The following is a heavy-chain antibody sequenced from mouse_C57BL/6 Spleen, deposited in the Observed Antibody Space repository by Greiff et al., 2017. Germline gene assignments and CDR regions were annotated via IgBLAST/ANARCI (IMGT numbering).Heavy chain of an antibody. CDR2: ISSGGDYI. V-gene: IGHV5-9-1*02. CDR1: GFTFSSYA. CDR3: TRVRTSYTIDY. D-gene: IGHD1-1*01. J-gene: IGHJ4*01. Sequence: EVHLVESGEGLVKPGGSLKLSCAASGFTFSSYAMSWVRQTPEKRLEWVAYISSGGDYIYYADTVKGRFTISRDNARNTLYLQMSSLKSEDTAMYYCTRVRTSYTIDYWGQGTSVTVSS.